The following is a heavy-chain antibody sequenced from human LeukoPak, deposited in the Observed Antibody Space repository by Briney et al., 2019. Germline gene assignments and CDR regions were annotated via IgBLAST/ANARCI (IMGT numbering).Heavy chain of an antibody. Sequence: PGGSLSLSCALSGFSFSRHGFHWVCMAPRTGKVWMTVISYDGSNKYYAESAKCRFTISRDNSKNTLYLQMNSLRPEDTAVYYCARDLDHYFDYCGQGTLVTASS. CDR1: GFSFSRHG. CDR2: ISYDGSNK. V-gene: IGHV3-30*03. J-gene: IGHJ4*02. CDR3: ARDLDHYFDY.